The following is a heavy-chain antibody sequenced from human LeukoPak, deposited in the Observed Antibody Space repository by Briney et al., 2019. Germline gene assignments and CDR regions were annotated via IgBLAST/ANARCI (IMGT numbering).Heavy chain of an antibody. D-gene: IGHD1-26*01. CDR1: GFTFSSYS. J-gene: IGHJ4*02. Sequence: GGSLRLSCAVSGFTFSSYSMNWVRQAPGKGLEWVSSISSSSSYIYYADSMKGRFTISRDNAKNSLYLQMNSLRAEDTAVYYCARDDNSGSYEVYYYWGQGTLVTVSS. V-gene: IGHV3-21*01. CDR2: ISSSSSYI. CDR3: ARDDNSGSYEVYYY.